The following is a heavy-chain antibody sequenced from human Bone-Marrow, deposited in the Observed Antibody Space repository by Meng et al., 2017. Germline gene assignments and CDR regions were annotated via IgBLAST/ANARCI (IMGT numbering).Heavy chain of an antibody. V-gene: IGHV1-69*02. J-gene: IGHJ4*02. Sequence: SVKVSCKASGGTFSSYTISWVRQAPGQGLEWMGRIIPILGIANYAQKFQGRVTITADKSTSTAYMERSSLRSEDTAVYYCARAMKGVNYYDSSGYPLDYWGQGTLVTVSS. CDR2: IIPILGIA. CDR1: GGTFSSYT. D-gene: IGHD3-22*01. CDR3: ARAMKGVNYYDSSGYPLDY.